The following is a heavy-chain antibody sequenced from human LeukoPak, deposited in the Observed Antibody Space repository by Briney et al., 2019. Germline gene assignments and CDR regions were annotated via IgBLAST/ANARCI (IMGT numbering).Heavy chain of an antibody. D-gene: IGHD2-8*01. V-gene: IGHV1-69*05. CDR2: IIPIFGTA. J-gene: IGHJ4*02. CDR1: GGTFSSYA. CDR3: ARGPYDVLMVYAFDY. Sequence: SVKVSCKASGGTFSSYAISWVRQASGQGLEWMGGIIPIFGTANYAQKFQGRVTITTDESTSTAYMELSSLRSEDTAVYYCARGPYDVLMVYAFDYWGQGTLVTVSS.